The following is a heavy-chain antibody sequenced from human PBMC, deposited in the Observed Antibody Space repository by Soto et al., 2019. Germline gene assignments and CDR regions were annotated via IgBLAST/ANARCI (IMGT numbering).Heavy chain of an antibody. D-gene: IGHD6-13*01. V-gene: IGHV4-34*01. CDR1: GGSFSGYY. CDR3: ARHPYSSSWSPGRPLLIWFDP. J-gene: IGHJ5*02. CDR2: INHSGST. Sequence: NPAETLSLTCAVYGGSFSGYYWSWIRQPPGKGLEWIGEINHSGSTNYNPSLKSRVTISVDTSKNQFSLKLSSVTAADTAVYYCARHPYSSSWSPGRPLLIWFDPWGQGTLVTVSS.